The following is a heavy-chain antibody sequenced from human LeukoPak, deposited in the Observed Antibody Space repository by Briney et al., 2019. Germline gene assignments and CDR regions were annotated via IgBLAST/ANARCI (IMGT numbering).Heavy chain of an antibody. CDR2: INHSGST. J-gene: IGHJ3*02. CDR3: AGRRVHNYDSRGYYSRPQRAFDI. D-gene: IGHD3-22*01. CDR1: GGSFSGYY. Sequence: SETLSLTCAVYGGSFSGYYWSWIRQPPGKGLEWIGEINHSGSTNYNPSPKSRVTISVDTSKNQFSLKLSSVTAADTAVFYCAGRRVHNYDSRGYYSRPQRAFDIWGQGTMVTVSS. V-gene: IGHV4-34*01.